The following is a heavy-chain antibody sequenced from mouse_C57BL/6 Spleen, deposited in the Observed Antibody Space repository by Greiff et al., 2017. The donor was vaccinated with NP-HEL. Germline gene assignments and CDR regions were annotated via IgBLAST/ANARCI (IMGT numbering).Heavy chain of an antibody. J-gene: IGHJ2*01. D-gene: IGHD1-1*01. CDR2: IYPGDGDT. V-gene: IGHV1-82*01. Sequence: VQLQQSGPELVKPGASVKISCKASGYAFSSSWMNWVKQRPGKGLEWIGRIYPGDGDTNYNGKFKGKATLTADKSSSTAYMQLSSLTSEDSAVYFCARGDTTVVALDYWGQGTTLTVSS. CDR3: ARGDTTVVALDY. CDR1: GYAFSSSW.